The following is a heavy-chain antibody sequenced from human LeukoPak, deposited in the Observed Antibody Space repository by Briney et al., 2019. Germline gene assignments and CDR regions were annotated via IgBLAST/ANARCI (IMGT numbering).Heavy chain of an antibody. CDR3: AAGTAAPYY. Sequence: SETLSLTCTVSGGSISSYCWSWIRQPPGKGLEWIGYIYYSGSTNYNPSLKSRVTISVDTSKNQFSLKLSSVTAADTAVYYCAAGTAAPYYWGHGTLVTVSS. V-gene: IGHV4-59*01. CDR1: GGSISSYC. CDR2: IYYSGST. D-gene: IGHD2-2*01. J-gene: IGHJ4*01.